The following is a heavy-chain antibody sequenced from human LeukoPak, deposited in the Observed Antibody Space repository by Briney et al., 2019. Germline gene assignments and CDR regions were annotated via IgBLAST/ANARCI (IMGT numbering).Heavy chain of an antibody. CDR2: IWYDGSNK. CDR1: GFTFSSYG. CDR3: ARDFGVVIPNWYFDL. V-gene: IGHV3-33*01. D-gene: IGHD3-3*01. J-gene: IGHJ2*01. Sequence: GGSLRLSCAASGFTFSSYGMHWVRQAPGKGLEWVAVIWYDGSNKYYADSVKGRFTISRDDAKNSLYLQMNSLRDVDTAVYYCARDFGVVIPNWYFDLWGRGTLVIVSS.